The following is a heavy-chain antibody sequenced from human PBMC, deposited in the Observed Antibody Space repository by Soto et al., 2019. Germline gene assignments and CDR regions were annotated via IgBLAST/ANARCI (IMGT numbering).Heavy chain of an antibody. CDR3: AHRMSSGWFDY. CDR2: IYWDDEK. CDR1: GFPLSTRGVG. Sequence: QITLQESGPPLVKPTQTLTLTCTFSGFPLSTRGVGVGWIRQPPGKALEWLAFIYWDDEKHYSPSLKSRVTITKDTSKNQVVLKMTNMDPVDTATYYCAHRMSSGWFDYWGQGTLVTVSS. D-gene: IGHD6-19*01. V-gene: IGHV2-5*02. J-gene: IGHJ4*02.